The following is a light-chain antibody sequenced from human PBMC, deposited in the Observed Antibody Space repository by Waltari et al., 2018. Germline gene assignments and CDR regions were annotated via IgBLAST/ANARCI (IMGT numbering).Light chain of an antibody. CDR2: SNK. V-gene: IGLV1-44*01. Sequence: QSVLTQPPSTSGTPGQRVTISCSGSSSNIGTNPVNWYQHLPGTAPKLLIYSNKQRPAGVPGRFSGSKSGTSASLAISGLQSEDEADYYCAAWDDTLNGYVFGTGTKVTVL. J-gene: IGLJ1*01. CDR3: AAWDDTLNGYV. CDR1: SSNIGTNP.